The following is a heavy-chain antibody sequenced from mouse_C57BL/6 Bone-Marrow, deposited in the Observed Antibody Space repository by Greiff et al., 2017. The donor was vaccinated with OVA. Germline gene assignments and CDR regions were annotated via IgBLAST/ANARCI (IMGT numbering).Heavy chain of an antibody. CDR2: IRNKANNHAT. CDR3: TRRILHY. Sequence: EVQGVESGGGLVQPGGSMKLSCAASGFTFSDAWMDWVRQSPEKGLEWVAEIRNKANNHATYYAESVKGRFKISRDDYIDSVYLQINGLKAEDTGINYCTRRILHYWGQGTTLTVSS. CDR1: GFTFSDAW. D-gene: IGHD1-1*01. J-gene: IGHJ2*01. V-gene: IGHV6-6*01.